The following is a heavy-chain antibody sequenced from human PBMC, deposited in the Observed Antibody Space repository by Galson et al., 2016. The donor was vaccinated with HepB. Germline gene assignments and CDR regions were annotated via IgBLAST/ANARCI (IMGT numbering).Heavy chain of an antibody. CDR3: ARVNARQKSCGSLRCFLDYYYAMDV. J-gene: IGHJ6*02. CDR1: GYTFTNYG. V-gene: IGHV1-18*04. CDR2: INIDNGNT. D-gene: IGHD2-2*01. Sequence: SVKVSCKASGYTFTNYGVSWVRRAPGQGLEWMGWINIDNGNTNYAQRVQGRVTMTTDTSTSTAYMELRSLRSDDTAVYYCARVNARQKSCGSLRCFLDYYYAMDVWGPGTTVIVSS.